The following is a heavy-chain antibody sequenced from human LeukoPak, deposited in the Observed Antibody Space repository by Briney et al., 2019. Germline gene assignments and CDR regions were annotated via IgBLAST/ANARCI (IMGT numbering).Heavy chain of an antibody. Sequence: PGGSLRLSCAASGFTFSSYSMNWVRQAPGKGLEWVPSISSSSSYIYYADSVKGRFTISRDNAKNSLYLQMNSLRAEDTAVYHCAKSDIEGIYRYGDYWGQGTLVTVSS. V-gene: IGHV3-21*01. CDR2: ISSSSSYI. CDR1: GFTFSSYS. CDR3: AKSDIEGIYRYGDY. J-gene: IGHJ4*02. D-gene: IGHD5-18*01.